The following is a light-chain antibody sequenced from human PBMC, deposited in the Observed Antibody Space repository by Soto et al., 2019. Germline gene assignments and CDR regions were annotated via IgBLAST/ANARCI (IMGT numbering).Light chain of an antibody. V-gene: IGKV3-20*01. CDR1: QSVSSSN. CDR2: GAS. CDR3: QHYDRAPMWT. Sequence: EIVLTQSPGTLSVSPGEGATLSCRAIQSVSSSNLAWYQQKPGQAPRLLIYGASSRATGIPDRFSGSGSGTDFTLTISRLDPEDFAVYYCQHYDRAPMWTFGQGTKVDIK. J-gene: IGKJ1*01.